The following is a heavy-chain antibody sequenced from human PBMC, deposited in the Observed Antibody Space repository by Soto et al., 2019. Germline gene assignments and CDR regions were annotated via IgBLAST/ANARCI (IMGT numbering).Heavy chain of an antibody. CDR1: GYTFTSYD. Sequence: ASVKVSCKASGYTFTSYDINWVRQATGQGLEWMGWMNPNSGNTGYPQKFQGRVTMTRDTSISTAYMELSSLRFEDTAVYYCATSPSRGESQNHAVGWFDRWGQGTLVTVSS. CDR3: ATSPSRGESQNHAVGWFDR. D-gene: IGHD3-16*01. J-gene: IGHJ5*02. V-gene: IGHV1-8*01. CDR2: MNPNSGNT.